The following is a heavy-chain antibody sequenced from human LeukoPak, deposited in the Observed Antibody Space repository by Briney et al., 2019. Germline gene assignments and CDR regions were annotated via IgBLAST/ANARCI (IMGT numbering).Heavy chain of an antibody. CDR2: INGGGVNT. J-gene: IGHJ4*02. Sequence: QPGGSLRLSCAASGFTFSSYAMSWVRQAPGKGLEWVSTINGGGVNTHYADSVGGRFTISRDNAKNSLYLQMNSLRAEDTAVYYCARVGSSRGTYYDFWSGYYDVDYWGQGTLVTVSS. CDR3: ARVGSSRGTYYDFWSGYYDVDY. V-gene: IGHV3-23*01. D-gene: IGHD3-3*01. CDR1: GFTFSSYA.